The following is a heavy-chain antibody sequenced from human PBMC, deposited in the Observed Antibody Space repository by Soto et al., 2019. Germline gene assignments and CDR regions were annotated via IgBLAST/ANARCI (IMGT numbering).Heavy chain of an antibody. CDR2: IYYSGST. Sequence: SETLSLTCTVSGGSISSSSYYWGWIRQPPGKGLEWIGSIYYSGSTYYNPSLKSRVTISVDTSKNQFSLKLSSVTAADTAVYYCARQDYYYGMDVWGQGTTVTVS. J-gene: IGHJ6*02. CDR3: ARQDYYYGMDV. V-gene: IGHV4-39*01. CDR1: GGSISSSSYY.